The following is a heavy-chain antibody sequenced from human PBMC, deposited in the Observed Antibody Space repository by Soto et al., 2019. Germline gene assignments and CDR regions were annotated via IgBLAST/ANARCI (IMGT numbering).Heavy chain of an antibody. CDR1: GFTVSSNY. J-gene: IGHJ6*03. CDR2: IYSGGST. Sequence: RGSLRLSCAASGFTVSSNYMSWVRQAPGKGLEWVSVIYSGGSTYYADSVKGRFTISRDNSKNTLYLQMNSLRAEDTAVYYCARVNSSSWYYYYYYMDVWGKGTTVTVSS. V-gene: IGHV3-66*01. CDR3: ARVNSSSWYYYYYYMDV. D-gene: IGHD6-13*01.